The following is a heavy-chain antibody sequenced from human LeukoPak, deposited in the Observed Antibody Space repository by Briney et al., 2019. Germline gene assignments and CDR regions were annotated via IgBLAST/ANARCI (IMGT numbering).Heavy chain of an antibody. Sequence: SETLSLTCTVPGGSISTYYWNWIRQPPGKGLEWIGYIYHSGSTNYNPSLQSRVTISVDTSKNQFSLNLNSVTAADTAVYYCARGGAARLHFQNWGQGTLVTVSS. CDR2: IYHSGST. J-gene: IGHJ1*01. V-gene: IGHV4-59*01. CDR3: ARGGAARLHFQN. CDR1: GGSISTYY. D-gene: IGHD6-6*01.